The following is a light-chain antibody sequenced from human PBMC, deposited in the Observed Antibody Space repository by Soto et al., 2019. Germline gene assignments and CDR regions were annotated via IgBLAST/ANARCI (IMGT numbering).Light chain of an antibody. CDR3: QQYYSYPRT. CDR1: QGISSY. Sequence: AIRMTQSPSSFSASTGDRVTITCRASQGISSYLAWYQQKPGKAPKLLIYAASTLQSGVPSRFSGSGSGTDFTLTISCLQTEDVATYYCQQYYSYPRTFGGGTNVEIK. J-gene: IGKJ4*01. V-gene: IGKV1-8*01. CDR2: AAS.